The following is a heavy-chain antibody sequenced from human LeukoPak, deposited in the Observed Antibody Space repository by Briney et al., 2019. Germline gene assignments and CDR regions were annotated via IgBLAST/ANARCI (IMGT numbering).Heavy chain of an antibody. D-gene: IGHD2-21*02. Sequence: PGGSLRLSCAASGFTFSSYAMHWVRQAPGKGLGWVAVISYDGSNKYYADSVKGRFTISRDNSKNTLYLQMNSLRAEDTAVYYCARVAWVTATYFDYWGQGTLATVSS. V-gene: IGHV3-30-3*01. CDR2: ISYDGSNK. J-gene: IGHJ4*02. CDR3: ARVAWVTATYFDY. CDR1: GFTFSSYA.